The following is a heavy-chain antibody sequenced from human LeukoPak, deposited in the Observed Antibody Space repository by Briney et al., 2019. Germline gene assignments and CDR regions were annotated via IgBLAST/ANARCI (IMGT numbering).Heavy chain of an antibody. D-gene: IGHD6-19*01. CDR2: LIPIFGTA. CDR1: GGTFSSYA. V-gene: IGHV1-69*13. J-gene: IGHJ6*02. Sequence: ASVKVSCKASGGTFSSYAISWVRQAPGQGLEWMGGLIPIFGTANYAQKFQGRVTITADESTSTAYMELSSLRSEDTAVYYCARGIAVAGQYYYGMDVWGQGTTVTVSS. CDR3: ARGIAVAGQYYYGMDV.